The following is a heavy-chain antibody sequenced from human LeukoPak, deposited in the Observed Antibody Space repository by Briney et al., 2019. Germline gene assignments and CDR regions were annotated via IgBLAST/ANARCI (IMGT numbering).Heavy chain of an antibody. CDR3: AREQVLLGFGEHFDY. Sequence: SETLSLTCAVYGGSFSGYYWSWIRQPPGKGLEWIGEINHSGSTNYNPSLESRVTISVDTSKNQFSLKLSSVTAADTAVYYCAREQVLLGFGEHFDYWGQGTLVTVSS. V-gene: IGHV4-34*01. J-gene: IGHJ4*02. CDR1: GGSFSGYY. CDR2: INHSGST. D-gene: IGHD3-10*01.